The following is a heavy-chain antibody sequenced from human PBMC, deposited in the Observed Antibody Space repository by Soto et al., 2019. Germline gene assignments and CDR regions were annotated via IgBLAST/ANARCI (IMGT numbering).Heavy chain of an antibody. CDR2: ISWNSGSI. Sequence: ESGGGLVQPGRSLRLSCAASGFTFDDYAMHWVRQAPGKGLEWVSGISWNSGSIGYADSVKGRFTISRDNAKNSLYLQMNSLRAEDTALYYCAKDISSSWTDYDYWGQGTLVTVSS. V-gene: IGHV3-9*01. CDR3: AKDISSSWTDYDY. CDR1: GFTFDDYA. D-gene: IGHD6-13*01. J-gene: IGHJ4*02.